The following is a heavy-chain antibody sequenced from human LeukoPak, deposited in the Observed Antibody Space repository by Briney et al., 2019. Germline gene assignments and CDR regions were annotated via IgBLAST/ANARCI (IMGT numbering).Heavy chain of an antibody. Sequence: GGSLRLSCAASGFTFNTYTMNWVRQAPGKGLEGVSSISSSSSYIYYVDSVKGRFTISRDNAKNSLYLQMNSLRAEDTAVYYCARNYGDAARFDYWGQGTLVTVSS. D-gene: IGHD4-17*01. CDR1: GFTFNTYT. CDR3: ARNYGDAARFDY. CDR2: ISSSSSYI. J-gene: IGHJ4*02. V-gene: IGHV3-21*01.